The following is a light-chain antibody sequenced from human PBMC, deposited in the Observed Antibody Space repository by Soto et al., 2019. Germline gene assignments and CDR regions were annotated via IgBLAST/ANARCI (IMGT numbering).Light chain of an antibody. CDR2: DAS. J-gene: IGKJ1*01. V-gene: IGKV3-11*01. CDR1: QSVSSY. CDR3: QQRLNWPPG. Sequence: EIVLTQSPATLCLSPGERATLSCRASQSVSSYLAWYQQKPSQAPRIPIYDASNRATGIPARFSGSGSGTDFTLTISDLEPADFGLYYCQQRLNWPPGFGQGTKVDIK.